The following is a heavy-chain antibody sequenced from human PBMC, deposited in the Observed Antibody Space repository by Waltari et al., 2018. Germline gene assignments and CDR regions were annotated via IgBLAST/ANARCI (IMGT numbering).Heavy chain of an antibody. V-gene: IGHV4-61*02. J-gene: IGHJ4*02. CDR1: GGSISSGSYY. Sequence: QVQLQESGPGLVKPSQTLSLTCTVSGGSISSGSYYWSWIRQPAGKGLWWIGRIDTSGSTNYNPSLKSRVTISVDTSKNQFSLKLSSVTAADTAVYYCARDQLAEYFDYWGQGTLVTVSS. CDR3: ARDQLAEYFDY. D-gene: IGHD1-1*01. CDR2: IDTSGST.